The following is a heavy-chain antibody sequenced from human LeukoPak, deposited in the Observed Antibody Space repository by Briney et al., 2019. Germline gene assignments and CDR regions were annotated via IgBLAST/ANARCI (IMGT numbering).Heavy chain of an antibody. CDR3: ARDTLLSSGVDY. CDR2: IYYSGST. Sequence: SETLSLTCTVSGGSISSSSYYWGWIRQPPGKGLEWIGSIYYSGSTYYNPSLKSRVTISVDTSKNQFSLKLSSVTAADTAVYYCARDTLLSSGVDYWGQGTLVTVSS. J-gene: IGHJ4*02. D-gene: IGHD6-19*01. CDR1: GGSISSSSYY. V-gene: IGHV4-39*07.